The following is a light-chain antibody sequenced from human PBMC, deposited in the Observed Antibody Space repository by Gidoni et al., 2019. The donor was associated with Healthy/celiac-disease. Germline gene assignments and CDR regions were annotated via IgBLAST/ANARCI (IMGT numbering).Light chain of an antibody. CDR3: SSYTSSSTPVV. CDR1: SSDVGGYNY. Sequence: QSALTQPASVSGSPGQSITISCTGTSSDVGGYNYVSWYQQHPGKAPKLMIYDVSNRPSGVSSRFSGSKSGNTASLTISWLQAEDEADYYCSSYTSSSTPVVFGGGTKLTVL. J-gene: IGLJ2*01. V-gene: IGLV2-14*01. CDR2: DVS.